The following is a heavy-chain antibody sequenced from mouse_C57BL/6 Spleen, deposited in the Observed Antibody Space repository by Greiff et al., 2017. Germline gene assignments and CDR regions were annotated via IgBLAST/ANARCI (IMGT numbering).Heavy chain of an antibody. CDR3: ARGGLLEDYAMDY. CDR2: FNPDNDGT. V-gene: IGHV1-47*01. Sequence: QVQLQQPGAELVKPGASVKMSCKASGYTFTTYSIEWVKQSPGQSLEWIGNFNPDNDGTKYNEKFKGKATLTVEKSSSTVYLELSRLTSDDSAVYYCARGGLLEDYAMDYWGQGTSVTVSS. CDR1: GYTFTTYS. D-gene: IGHD2-3*01. J-gene: IGHJ4*01.